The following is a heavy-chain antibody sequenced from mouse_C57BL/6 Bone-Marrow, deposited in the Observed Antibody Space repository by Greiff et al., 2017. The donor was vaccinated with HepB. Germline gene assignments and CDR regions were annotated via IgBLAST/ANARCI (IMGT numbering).Heavy chain of an antibody. V-gene: IGHV1-4*01. CDR1: GYTFTSYT. CDR3: ARAGYGPLAMDY. Sequence: VQVVESGAELARPGASVKMSCKASGYTFTSYTMHWVKQRPGQGLEWIGYINPSSGYTKYNQKFKDKATLTADKSSSTAYMQLSSLTSEDSAVYYCARAGYGPLAMDYWGQGTSVTVSS. CDR2: INPSSGYT. D-gene: IGHD1-1*01. J-gene: IGHJ4*01.